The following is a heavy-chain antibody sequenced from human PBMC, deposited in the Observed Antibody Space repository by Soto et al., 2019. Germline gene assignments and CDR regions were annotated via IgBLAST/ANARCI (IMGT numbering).Heavy chain of an antibody. D-gene: IGHD2-2*01. V-gene: IGHV4-30-4*01. CDR2: IYYSGNT. CDR3: ARGRQRPSAAYKGRGYYGMDV. J-gene: IGHJ6*02. CDR1: GGSISSADYY. Sequence: SETLSLTCTASGGSISSADYYWNWIRQPPGKGLEWIGYIYYSGNTYYNPSLKSRVTISIDTSKNQFSLKLSSVTAADTAVYYCARGRQRPSAAYKGRGYYGMDVWGQGTTVTVSS.